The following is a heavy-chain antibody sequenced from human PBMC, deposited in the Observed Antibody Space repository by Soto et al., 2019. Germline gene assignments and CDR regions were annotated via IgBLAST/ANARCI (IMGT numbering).Heavy chain of an antibody. CDR2: IYYSGST. J-gene: IGHJ6*02. CDR1: GGSISSGGYY. CDR3: ARSPVAGPPYYYYGMDV. D-gene: IGHD6-19*01. Sequence: SETLSLTCTVSGGSISSGGYYWSWIRQHPGKGLEWIGYIYYSGSTYYNPSLKSRVTISVDTSKNQFSLKLSSATAADTAVYYCARSPVAGPPYYYYGMDVWGQGTTVTVSS. V-gene: IGHV4-31*03.